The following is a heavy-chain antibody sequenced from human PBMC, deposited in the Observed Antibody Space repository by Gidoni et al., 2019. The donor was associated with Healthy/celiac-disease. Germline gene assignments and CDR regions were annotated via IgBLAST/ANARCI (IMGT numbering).Heavy chain of an antibody. V-gene: IGHV3-53*01. CDR2: IYSGGST. D-gene: IGHD5-12*01. J-gene: IGHJ6*02. CDR1: GFTVSSKY. Sequence: EVQLVESGGGLIQPGGSLRLSCAASGFTVSSKYMSWVRQAPGQGLEWVSVIYSGGSTYYADSVKGRFTISRDNSKNTLYLQMNSLRAEDTAVYYCARLIVATGMDVWGQGTTVTVSS. CDR3: ARLIVATGMDV.